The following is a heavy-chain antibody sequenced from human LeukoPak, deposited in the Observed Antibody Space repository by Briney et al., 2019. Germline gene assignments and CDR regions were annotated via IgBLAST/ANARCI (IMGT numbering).Heavy chain of an antibody. Sequence: ASVKVSCKASGYTFTAYYMHWVRQAPGQGLEWMGWINPNSGGTNYAQKLQGRVTMTTDTSTSTAYMELRSLRSDDTAVYYCARFAPYYYDTLDVWGKGTTVTVSS. CDR3: ARFAPYYYDTLDV. V-gene: IGHV1-2*02. CDR1: GYTFTAYY. J-gene: IGHJ6*04. D-gene: IGHD3-22*01. CDR2: INPNSGGT.